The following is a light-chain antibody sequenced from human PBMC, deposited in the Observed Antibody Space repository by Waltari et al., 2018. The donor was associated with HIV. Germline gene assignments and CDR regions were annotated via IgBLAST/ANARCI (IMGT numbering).Light chain of an antibody. CDR2: EYN. CDR3: QSYDSGSQV. CDR1: SGSLASNY. Sequence: NFMLTQPHSVSESPGKTVTISCTRSSGSLASNYVQWYQQRPRSPPTTVIYEYNHRPSGVPERFSGSIDISSNSASLAISGLKTEDESDYYCQSYDSGSQVFGGGTKLTVL. V-gene: IGLV6-57*01. J-gene: IGLJ3*02.